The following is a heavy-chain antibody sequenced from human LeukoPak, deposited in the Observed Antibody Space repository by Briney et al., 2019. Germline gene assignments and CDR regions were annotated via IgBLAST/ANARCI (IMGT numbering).Heavy chain of an antibody. CDR2: INHSGST. CDR3: ARQTGSGLFILP. Sequence: SETLSLTCAVYGGSFSGYYWSWIRQPPGKGLEWIGEINHSGSTNYNPSLKSRVTISVDTSKNQFSLKLSSVTAADTAVYYCARQTGSGLFILPGGRGTLVTVSS. J-gene: IGHJ4*02. D-gene: IGHD3/OR15-3a*01. CDR1: GGSFSGYY. V-gene: IGHV4-34*01.